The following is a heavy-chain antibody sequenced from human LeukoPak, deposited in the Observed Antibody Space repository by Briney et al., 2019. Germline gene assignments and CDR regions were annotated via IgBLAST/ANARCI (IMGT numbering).Heavy chain of an antibody. CDR1: GDSITSGSYY. CDR3: ARGESYYYDSSGYYLFDY. V-gene: IGHV4-61*02. D-gene: IGHD3-22*01. Sequence: SQTLSLTCTVSGDSITSGSYYWSWIRQPAGKGLEWIGRIFISGGTNYNPSLRSRVTMSLDTSKNQFSLKLSSVTAADTAVYYCARGESYYYDSSGYYLFDYWGQGTLVTVSS. CDR2: IFISGGT. J-gene: IGHJ4*02.